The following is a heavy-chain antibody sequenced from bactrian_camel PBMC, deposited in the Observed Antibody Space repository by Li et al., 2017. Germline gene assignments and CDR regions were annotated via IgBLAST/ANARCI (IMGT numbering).Heavy chain of an antibody. J-gene: IGHJ4*01. Sequence: VQLVESGGGLVQPGGSLRLSCVTSGFTFSDYDMSWVRQAPGKGLEWVSRINKAGYTTHQTDSVKGRFTTSRDNAKNTLYLQLNSLKTEDTAMYYCANSRERYSDYVHVYWGQGTQVTVS. CDR2: INKAGYTT. V-gene: IGHV3S40*01. CDR3: ANSRERYSDYVHVY. CDR1: GFTFSDYD. D-gene: IGHD4*01.